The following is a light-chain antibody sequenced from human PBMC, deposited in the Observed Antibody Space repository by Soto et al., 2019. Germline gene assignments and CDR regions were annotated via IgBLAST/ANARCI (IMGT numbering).Light chain of an antibody. CDR2: GAS. CDR1: QSVSSN. Sequence: EIVMTQSPATLSVSPGERATLSCRASQSVSSNFAWYQQKPGQAPRLLIYGASNRATGIPARFSGSGSGTDFTLTISSLEPEDFAVYYCQQRSNWITFGQGTRLEIK. CDR3: QQRSNWIT. V-gene: IGKV3-11*01. J-gene: IGKJ5*01.